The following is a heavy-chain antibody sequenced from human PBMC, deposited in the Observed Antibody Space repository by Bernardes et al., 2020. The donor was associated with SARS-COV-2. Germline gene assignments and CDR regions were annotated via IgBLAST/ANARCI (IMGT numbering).Heavy chain of an antibody. J-gene: IGHJ4*02. CDR1: GFTFSSYA. Sequence: GGSLRLSCAASGFTFSSYAMSWVRQAPGKGLEWVSGMSGGGSGDTFYADSVRGRFTISRDNSKKTLYLQMNGLRADDTAVYYCAKLAITDSGDNADDYWGQGTLVTVSS. CDR2: MSGGGSGDT. V-gene: IGHV3-23*01. CDR3: AKLAITDSGDNADDY. D-gene: IGHD4-17*01.